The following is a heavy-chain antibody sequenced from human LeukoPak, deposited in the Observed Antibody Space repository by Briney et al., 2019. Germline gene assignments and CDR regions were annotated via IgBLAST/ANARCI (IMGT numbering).Heavy chain of an antibody. CDR2: IYTSGST. Sequence: NPSQTLSLTCTVSGGSISSGSYYWSWIRQPAGKGLEWIGRIYTSGSTNYSPSLKSRVTISVDTSKNQFSLKLSSVTAADTAVYYCATTYYDILTGYARKTIFDYWGQGTLVTVSS. J-gene: IGHJ4*02. CDR1: GGSISSGSYY. V-gene: IGHV4-61*02. D-gene: IGHD3-9*01. CDR3: ATTYYDILTGYARKTIFDY.